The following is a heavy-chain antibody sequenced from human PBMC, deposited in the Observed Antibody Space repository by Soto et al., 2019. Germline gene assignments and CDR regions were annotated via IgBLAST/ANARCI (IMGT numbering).Heavy chain of an antibody. D-gene: IGHD6-13*01. CDR3: ARCSGWYGQCYFDC. V-gene: IGHV3-53*02. Sequence: DVQLAETGGGLIQPGGSLRLSCAASGFIVSSSYMSWVRQAPGKGLEWVSVLYSDGRTYYADSVKGRFTISRDNSKNTLYLQMNSLSAEDTAVYYCARCSGWYGQCYFDCWGQGTLVTVSS. J-gene: IGHJ4*02. CDR2: LYSDGRT. CDR1: GFIVSSSY.